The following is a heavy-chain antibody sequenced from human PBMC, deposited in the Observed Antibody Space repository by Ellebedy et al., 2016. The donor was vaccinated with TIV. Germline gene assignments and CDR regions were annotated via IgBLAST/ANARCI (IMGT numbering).Heavy chain of an antibody. V-gene: IGHV4-4*07. CDR2: IFGSGSA. CDR3: AGHVGAMVRGVISWFDP. J-gene: IGHJ5*02. CDR1: GDSINNYF. Sequence: SETLSLTCTVSGDSINNYFWSWIRQPAGKGLEWIGRIFGSGSAVYNPSLKSRVSISVDTSKNQFSLKLSSVTAADTAVYYCAGHVGAMVRGVISWFDPWGQGTLVTVSS. D-gene: IGHD3-10*01.